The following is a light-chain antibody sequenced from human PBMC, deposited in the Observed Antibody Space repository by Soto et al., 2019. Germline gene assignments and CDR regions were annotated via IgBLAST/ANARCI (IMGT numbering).Light chain of an antibody. Sequence: ESALTQSPGTLSSSPGERATLSCRASQSVSNNYLAWYQQKPGQAPRLLIYGTSNRATGIPDRFSGSGSGTDFTLTISRLEPEDFAVYYYQQYGDSPKYTFGQGTKLEIK. CDR2: GTS. J-gene: IGKJ2*01. V-gene: IGKV3-20*01. CDR3: QQYGDSPKYT. CDR1: QSVSNNY.